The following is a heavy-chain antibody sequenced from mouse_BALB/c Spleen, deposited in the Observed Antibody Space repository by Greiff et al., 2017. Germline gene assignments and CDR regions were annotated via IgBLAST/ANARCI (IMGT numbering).Heavy chain of an antibody. Sequence: EVQLQQSGPGLVKPSQSLSLTCTVTGYSITSDYAWNWIRQFPGNKLEWMGYISYSGSTSYNPSLKSRISITRDTSKNQFFLQLNSVTTEDTATYYCARNGNYLAWFAYWGQGTLVTVSA. V-gene: IGHV3-2*02. D-gene: IGHD2-1*01. J-gene: IGHJ3*01. CDR3: ARNGNYLAWFAY. CDR1: GYSITSDYA. CDR2: ISYSGST.